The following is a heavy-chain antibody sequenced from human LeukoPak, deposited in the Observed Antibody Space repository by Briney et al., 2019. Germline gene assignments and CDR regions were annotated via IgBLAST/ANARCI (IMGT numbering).Heavy chain of an antibody. V-gene: IGHV3-33*01. Sequence: PGGSLRLSCAASGFTFSDSGMHWVRQAPGKGLEWVAVIWYDGSNKYYADSVKGRFTISRDNSRNTLYLQMNSLRAEDTAVYYCARDSGVGGVIINRKPLDYWGQGTLVTVS. CDR2: IWYDGSNK. J-gene: IGHJ4*02. CDR1: GFTFSDSG. CDR3: ARDSGVGGVIINRKPLDY. D-gene: IGHD3-10*01.